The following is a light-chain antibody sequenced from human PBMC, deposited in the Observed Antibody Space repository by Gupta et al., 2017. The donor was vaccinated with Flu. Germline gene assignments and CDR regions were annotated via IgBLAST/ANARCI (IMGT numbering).Light chain of an antibody. CDR1: SSNIVAGFA. V-gene: IGLV1-40*01. Sequence: QSVLTQPPSVSGAPGQRVTISCSGSSSNIVAGFAVHWYHHLTATAPKLLIVSNTKRPSGVTDRGLSYTAGIYASPQTTGLQAEEEAADYCHYSDTIISSFVFGTGTKATVL. CDR3: HYSDTIISSFV. J-gene: IGLJ1*01. CDR2: SNT.